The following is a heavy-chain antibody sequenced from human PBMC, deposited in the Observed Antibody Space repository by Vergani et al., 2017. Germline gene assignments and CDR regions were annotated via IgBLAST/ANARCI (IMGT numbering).Heavy chain of an antibody. Sequence: QLQLQESGPGLVKPSETLSLTCTVTGGSISSSSYYWGWIRQPPGKGLEWIGSIYYSGSTYYNPSLKSRVTISVDTSKNQFSLKLSSVTAADTAVYYCARVEMATTVVYWGQGTLVTVSS. J-gene: IGHJ4*02. CDR3: ARVEMATTVVY. D-gene: IGHD5-24*01. V-gene: IGHV4-39*07. CDR1: GGSISSSSYY. CDR2: IYYSGST.